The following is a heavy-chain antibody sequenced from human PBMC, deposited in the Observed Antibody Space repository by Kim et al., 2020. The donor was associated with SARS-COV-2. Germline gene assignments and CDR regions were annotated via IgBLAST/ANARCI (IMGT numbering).Heavy chain of an antibody. CDR3: PRGSDYDY. CDR2: IDLRDSYT. J-gene: IGHJ4*02. CDR1: GYTFSSHW. Sequence: GESLKISCTGSGYTFSSHWITWVRQMPGKGLEWMGRIDLRDSYTTYSPSFQGHVSISADKSINTAYLQWTSLKASDTAIYYCPRGSDYDYWGQGTLVTVSS. V-gene: IGHV5-10-1*01. D-gene: IGHD4-17*01.